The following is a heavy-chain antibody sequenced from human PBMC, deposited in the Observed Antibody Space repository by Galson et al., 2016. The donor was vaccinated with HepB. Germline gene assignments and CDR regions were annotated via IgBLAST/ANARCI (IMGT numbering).Heavy chain of an antibody. V-gene: IGHV5-51*01. CDR2: IYPDDSDDSDI. J-gene: IGHJ4*02. CDR1: GYSFTNYW. D-gene: IGHD3-3*01. CDR3: ARLKILEFVLDFQRPFDY. Sequence: QSGAEVKKPGESLKISCKGSGYSFTNYWIVWVRQMPGKGLEWMGIIYPDDSDDSDIRYSPSFQGQVTIPADKSIDTAYLQWSSLKASDTAIYYCARLKILEFVLDFQRPFDYWGQGTLVTVSS.